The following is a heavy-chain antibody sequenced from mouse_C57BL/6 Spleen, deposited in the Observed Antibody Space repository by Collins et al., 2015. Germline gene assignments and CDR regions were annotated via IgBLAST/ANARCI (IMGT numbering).Heavy chain of an antibody. CDR1: GYTFTSYW. Sequence: QVQLQQPGAELVRPGSSVKLSCKASGYTFTSYWMHWVKQRPIQGLEWIGNIDPSDSETHYNQKFKDKATLTADKSSSTAYMQLSGLTSEDSAVYYCARGQNDGYYGWFAYWGQGTLSLSLQ. CDR3: ARGQNDGYYGWFAY. V-gene: IGHV1-52*01. D-gene: IGHD2-3*01. J-gene: IGHJ3*01. CDR2: IDPSDSET.